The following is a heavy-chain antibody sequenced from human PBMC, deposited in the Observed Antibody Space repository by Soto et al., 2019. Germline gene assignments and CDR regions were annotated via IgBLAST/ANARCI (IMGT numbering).Heavy chain of an antibody. J-gene: IGHJ4*02. Sequence: QVQLVESGGGVVQPGRSLRLSCAASGFTFSSYGMHWVRQAPGTGLEWVAVIWYDGSNKYYADSVKGRFTISRDNSKNTLYVQMNCLRAEDTAVYYCARASGCSSTSCYDLDYWGQGTLVTVSS. CDR2: IWYDGSNK. CDR3: ARASGCSSTSCYDLDY. CDR1: GFTFSSYG. D-gene: IGHD2-2*01. V-gene: IGHV3-33*01.